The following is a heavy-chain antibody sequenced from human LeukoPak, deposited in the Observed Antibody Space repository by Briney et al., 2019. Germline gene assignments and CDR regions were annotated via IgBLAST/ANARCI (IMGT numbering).Heavy chain of an antibody. CDR2: IKQDGSEK. D-gene: IGHD2-15*01. Sequence: GGSLRLSCAASGFTFSSYAMSWVRQAPGKGLEWVANIKQDGSEKNYLGSVKGRFTISRDNTKNSLYLEMNSLRAEDTAVYYCYCAVEGYWGQGTLVTVSS. CDR3: YCAVEGY. V-gene: IGHV3-7*01. J-gene: IGHJ4*02. CDR1: GFTFSSYA.